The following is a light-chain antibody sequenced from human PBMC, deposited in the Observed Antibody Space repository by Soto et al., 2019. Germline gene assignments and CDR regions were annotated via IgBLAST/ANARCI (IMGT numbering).Light chain of an antibody. CDR3: QQSYSAPFT. CDR2: AAS. CDR1: QTISNY. J-gene: IGKJ3*01. Sequence: DIQMTQSASSLSASVGDRVTITCRASQTISNYLNWYQQRPGKAPKLLIYAASNLQSGVPSRFSGSGSGTDFTLTITSLQPEDFAIYFCQQSYSAPFTFGPGTKVDI. V-gene: IGKV1-39*01.